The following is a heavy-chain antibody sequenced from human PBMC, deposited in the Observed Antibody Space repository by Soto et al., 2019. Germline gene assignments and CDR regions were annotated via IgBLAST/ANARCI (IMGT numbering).Heavy chain of an antibody. CDR3: ARAQRGGLHYYYGMDV. Sequence: QVQLQESGPGLVKPSQTLSLTCIVSGGSISSAYYYWSWIRQPPGRGLECIGYIDYSGSTYYNPSLSGRVTISVDTSKNQFSLKLSSVTAADTAVYYCARAQRGGLHYYYGMDVWGQGTTVTVSS. V-gene: IGHV4-30-4*01. D-gene: IGHD1-26*01. J-gene: IGHJ6*02. CDR1: GGSISSAYYY. CDR2: IDYSGST.